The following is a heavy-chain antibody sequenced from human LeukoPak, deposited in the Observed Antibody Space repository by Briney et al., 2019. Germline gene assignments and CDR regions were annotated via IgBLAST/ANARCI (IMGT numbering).Heavy chain of an antibody. Sequence: GGSLRLSCAASGFTFSSYAMSWVRQAPGKGLEWVSAIGGSGGSTYYADSVKGRFTISRDNSKNTLYLQMNSLRAEDTAVYYCAKSGGGRIAALSWFDPWGQGTLVTVSS. V-gene: IGHV3-23*01. CDR2: IGGSGGST. J-gene: IGHJ5*02. CDR1: GFTFSSYA. D-gene: IGHD6-13*01. CDR3: AKSGGGRIAALSWFDP.